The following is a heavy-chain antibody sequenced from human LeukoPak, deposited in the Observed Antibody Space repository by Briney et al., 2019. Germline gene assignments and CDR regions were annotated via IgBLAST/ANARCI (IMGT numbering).Heavy chain of an antibody. CDR3: SRESGAFCPFGH. J-gene: IGHJ4*02. CDR1: GGSISNTNW. CDR2: VSLAGQT. V-gene: IGHV4-4*02. D-gene: IGHD1-26*01. Sequence: SETLPLTCDVSGGSISNTNWWSWVRQPPGQGLEWIGEVSLAGQTNYNPSLNGRVTMSLDESSNQLSLKLTSVTAADTAIYYCSRESGAFCPFGHWGQGTLVIVPS.